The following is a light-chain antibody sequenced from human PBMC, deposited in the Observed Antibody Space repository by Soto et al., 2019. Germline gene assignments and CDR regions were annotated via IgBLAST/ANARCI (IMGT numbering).Light chain of an antibody. CDR2: DVS. V-gene: IGLV2-14*01. J-gene: IGLJ2*01. CDR3: NSYISSNTPVI. Sequence: QSALTQPASVSGSPGQSIAISCTGTSSDVGGYNYVSWYQQHPGKAPKLMIYDVSHRPSGVSNRFSGSKSGNTASLTISGLQADDEADYYCNSYISSNTPVIFGGGTKRAVL. CDR1: SSDVGGYNY.